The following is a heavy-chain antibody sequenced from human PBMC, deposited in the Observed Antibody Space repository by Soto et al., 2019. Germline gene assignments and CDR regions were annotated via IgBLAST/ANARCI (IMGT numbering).Heavy chain of an antibody. D-gene: IGHD3-10*01. Sequence: GGSLRLSCAASGFTFSSYAMSWVRQAPGKGLEWVSAISGSGGSTYYADSVKGRFTISRDNSKNTLYLQMNSLRAEDTAVYYCAKDHDYYGSGSYWDYWGQGTLVTVSS. CDR1: GFTFSSYA. CDR3: AKDHDYYGSGSYWDY. V-gene: IGHV3-23*01. CDR2: ISGSGGST. J-gene: IGHJ4*02.